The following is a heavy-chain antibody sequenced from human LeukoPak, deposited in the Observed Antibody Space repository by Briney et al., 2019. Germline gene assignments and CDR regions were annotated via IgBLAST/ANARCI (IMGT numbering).Heavy chain of an antibody. CDR3: ARDYDSSGYYYVNWFDP. D-gene: IGHD3-22*01. Sequence: ASVKVSCKASGYTFTGYYMHWVRRAPGQGLEWMGWINPNSGGTNYAQKLQGRVTMTRDTSISTAYMELSRLRSDDTAVYYCARDYDSSGYYYVNWFDPWGQGTLVTVPS. CDR1: GYTFTGYY. V-gene: IGHV1-2*02. J-gene: IGHJ5*02. CDR2: INPNSGGT.